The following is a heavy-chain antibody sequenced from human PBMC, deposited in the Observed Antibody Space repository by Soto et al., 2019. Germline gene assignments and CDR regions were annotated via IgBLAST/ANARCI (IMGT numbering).Heavy chain of an antibody. CDR3: ARGGWGVAAAGTLKYDAFDI. V-gene: IGHV5-51*01. CDR2: IYPGDSDT. CDR1: GYSFTSYW. Sequence: GESLKISCKGSGYSFTSYWIGWVRQMPGKGLEWMGIIYPGDSDTRYSPSFQGQVTISADKSISTAYLQWSSLKASDTAMYYCARGGWGVAAAGTLKYDAFDIWGQGTMVTVSS. J-gene: IGHJ3*02. D-gene: IGHD6-13*01.